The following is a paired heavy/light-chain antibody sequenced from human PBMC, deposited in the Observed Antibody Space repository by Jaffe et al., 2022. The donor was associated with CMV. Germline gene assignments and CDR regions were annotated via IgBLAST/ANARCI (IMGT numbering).Light chain of an antibody. CDR2: GVN. V-gene: IGLV2-14*03. CDR3: SSYISSSTLV. Sequence: QSALTQPASVSGSPGQSITISCTGTSSDIGGYNYVSWYQQHPGKAPKLMIYGVNNRPSGVSNRFSGSKSGTTASLTISGLQAEDEADYYCSSYISSSTLVFGGGTKLTVL. CDR1: SSDIGGYNY. J-gene: IGLJ2*01.
Heavy chain of an antibody. CDR1: GFTFSSYA. D-gene: IGHD2-21*02. J-gene: IGHJ3*02. CDR3: AKVRSVTAVRKDALDI. CDR2: ISGNSDIT. Sequence: EVQLLESGGGLVQPGGSLTLSCAASGFTFSSYAMSWVRQAPGKGLEWVSLISGNSDITYYADSVEGRFTISRDNSKNTLFLQMNNLRAEDTALYYCAKVRSVTAVRKDALDIWGQGTMVTVSS. V-gene: IGHV3-23*01.